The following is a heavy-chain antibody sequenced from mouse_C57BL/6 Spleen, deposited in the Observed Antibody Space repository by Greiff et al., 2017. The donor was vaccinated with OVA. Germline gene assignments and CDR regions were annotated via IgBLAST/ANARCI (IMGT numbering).Heavy chain of an antibody. CDR3: ARSPELDYFDY. CDR2: ISYSGST. Sequence: EVKLEESGPGMVKPSQSLSLTCTVTGYSITSGYDWHWIRHFPGNKLEWMGYISYSGSTNYNPSLKSRISITHDTSKNHFFLKLNSVTTEDTATYYCARSPELDYFDYWGQGTTLTVSS. V-gene: IGHV3-1*01. D-gene: IGHD4-1*01. J-gene: IGHJ2*01. CDR1: GYSITSGYD.